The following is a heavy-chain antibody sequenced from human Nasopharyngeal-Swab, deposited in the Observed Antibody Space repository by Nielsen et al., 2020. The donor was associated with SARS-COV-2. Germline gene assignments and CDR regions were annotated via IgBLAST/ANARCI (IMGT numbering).Heavy chain of an antibody. Sequence: WIRQPPGKGLEWIGEIYHSGSTNYNPSLKSRVTISVDTSKNQFSLKLSSVTAADTAVYYCARAKVGEARPHPVASVRYMDVWGKGTTVTVSS. CDR3: ARAKVGEARPHPVASVRYMDV. V-gene: IGHV4-34*01. CDR2: IYHSGST. D-gene: IGHD3-10*01. J-gene: IGHJ6*03.